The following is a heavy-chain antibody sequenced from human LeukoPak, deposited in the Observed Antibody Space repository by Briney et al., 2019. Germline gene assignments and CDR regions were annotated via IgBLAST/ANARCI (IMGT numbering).Heavy chain of an antibody. V-gene: IGHV1-69*04. CDR3: ARVCSSTSCYGFGY. Sequence: SVKVSCKASGGTFSSYAISWVRQAPGQGLEWMGRIIPILGIASYAQKFQGRVTITADKSTSTAYMELSSLRSEDTAVYYCARVCSSTSCYGFGYWGQGTLVTVSS. CDR1: GGTFSSYA. D-gene: IGHD2-2*01. J-gene: IGHJ4*02. CDR2: IIPILGIA.